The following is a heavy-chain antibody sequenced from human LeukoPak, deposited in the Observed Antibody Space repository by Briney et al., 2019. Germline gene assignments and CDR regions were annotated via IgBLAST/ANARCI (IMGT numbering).Heavy chain of an antibody. D-gene: IGHD6-25*01. J-gene: IGHJ4*02. CDR3: ARDFSGYDVLDY. CDR2: IIYDGSNK. V-gene: IGHV3-30*04. Sequence: PGGSLRLSCADSGFTFSNYAMHWVRRTPGKGLEWVAVIIYDGSNKYYADSLKGRFTVSRDNSKNTLYLQMNSLRAEDTAVYYCARDFSGYDVLDYWGQGTLVTVSS. CDR1: GFTFSNYA.